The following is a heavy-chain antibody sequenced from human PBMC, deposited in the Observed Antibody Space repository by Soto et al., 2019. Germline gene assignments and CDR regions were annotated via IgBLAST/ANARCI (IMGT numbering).Heavy chain of an antibody. CDR3: ASPEAYYYGSGSYKMDV. V-gene: IGHV1-69*02. D-gene: IGHD3-10*01. CDR2: IIPILGIA. CDR1: GGTFSSYT. J-gene: IGHJ6*02. Sequence: GASVKVSCKASGGTFSSYTTSWVRQAPGQGLEWMGRIIPILGIANYAQKFQGRVTITADKSTSTAYMELSSLRSEDTAVYCCASPEAYYYGSGSYKMDVWGQGTTVTVSS.